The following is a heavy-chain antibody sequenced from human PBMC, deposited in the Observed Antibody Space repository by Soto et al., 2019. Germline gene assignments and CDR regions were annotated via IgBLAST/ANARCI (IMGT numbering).Heavy chain of an antibody. CDR2: ISGSGGST. V-gene: IGHV3-23*01. CDR3: AKLFSYYDYIWGSYSDY. J-gene: IGHJ4*02. D-gene: IGHD3-16*01. Sequence: GGSLRLSCAASGFTFSSYAMSWVRQAPGKGLEWVSAISGSGGSTYYADSVKGRFTISRDNSKNTLYLQMNSLRAEDKAVYYCAKLFSYYDYIWGSYSDYWGQGTLVTVSS. CDR1: GFTFSSYA.